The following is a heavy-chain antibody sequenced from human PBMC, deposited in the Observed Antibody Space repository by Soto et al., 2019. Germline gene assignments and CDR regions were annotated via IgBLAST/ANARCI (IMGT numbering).Heavy chain of an antibody. D-gene: IGHD5-12*01. CDR1: GFTFSSYW. CDR2: INSDGSRT. CDR3: ARVSTGGYDFSLDDY. J-gene: IGHJ4*02. V-gene: IGHV3-74*01. Sequence: PGGSLRLSCAASGFTFSSYWMHWVRQGPGKGLVWVSRINSDGSRTTYADSVKGRFTISRDNARNTLYLQMNSLRAEDTAVYYCARVSTGGYDFSLDDYWGQGTLVTVSS.